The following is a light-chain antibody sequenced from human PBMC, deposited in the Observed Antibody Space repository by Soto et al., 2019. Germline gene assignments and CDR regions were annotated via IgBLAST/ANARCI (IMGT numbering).Light chain of an antibody. CDR1: QYISSNY. Sequence: EVVLTQSPGTLSLSPGERATLSCRASQYISSNYLAWYQQKPGRAPRLLIFGAFNRAPGVPDRFSGSASGTDFALTISGLEPDDFAVYYCQQYDTSLLTFGGGTKV. CDR3: QQYDTSLLT. CDR2: GAF. V-gene: IGKV3-20*01. J-gene: IGKJ4*01.